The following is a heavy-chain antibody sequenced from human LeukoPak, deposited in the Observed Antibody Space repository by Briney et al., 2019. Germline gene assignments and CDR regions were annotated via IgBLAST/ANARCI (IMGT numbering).Heavy chain of an antibody. J-gene: IGHJ4*02. CDR2: ISSSSSTI. CDR1: GFTFSSYS. CDR3: AREPTTVVTGYFDY. V-gene: IGHV3-48*01. Sequence: GGSLRLSCAASGFTFSSYSMNWVRQAPGKGLEWVSYISSSSSTIYYADSVKGRFTISRDNAKNSLYLQMNSLRAEDTAVYYCAREPTTVVTGYFDYWGQGTLVTVSS. D-gene: IGHD4-23*01.